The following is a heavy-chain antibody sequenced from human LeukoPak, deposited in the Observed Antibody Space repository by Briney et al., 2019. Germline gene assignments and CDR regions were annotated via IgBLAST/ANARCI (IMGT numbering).Heavy chain of an antibody. CDR1: GYTFISYG. CDR3: ARDGDYGTGSYYRGCIDS. J-gene: IGHJ4*02. D-gene: IGHD3-10*01. CDR2: ISGYNGNT. Sequence: ASVKVSCKASGYTFISYGISWVRQAPGQGLEWMGWISGYNGNTNYAQNLQGRVTMTTDTSTSTAYMELRSLRSDDTAVYYCARDGDYGTGSYYRGCIDSWGQGTPVTVSP. V-gene: IGHV1-18*01.